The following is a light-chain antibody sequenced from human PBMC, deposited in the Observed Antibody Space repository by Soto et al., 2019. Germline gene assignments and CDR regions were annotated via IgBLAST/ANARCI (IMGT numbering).Light chain of an antibody. Sequence: EIVLTQSPATLSLSPGERATLSCRASQSVSSYLAWYQQKPGQAPRLLIYDASNRATGIPARFSGSGSGTDFTLTISSLEPEDFAVYYCQQRSSYFGQGTRLEI. J-gene: IGKJ5*01. CDR2: DAS. CDR3: QQRSSY. V-gene: IGKV3-11*01. CDR1: QSVSSY.